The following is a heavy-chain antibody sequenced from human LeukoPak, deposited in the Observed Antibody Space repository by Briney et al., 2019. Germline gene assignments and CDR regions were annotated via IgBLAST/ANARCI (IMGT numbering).Heavy chain of an antibody. Sequence: GASVKVSCKASGGTFSSYAISWVRQAPGQGLEWMGGIIPIFGTANYAQKFQGRVTITTDESTSTAYLELSSLRSEDTAVYYCARADCSGGSCYAPFDIWGQGTMVTVSS. D-gene: IGHD2-15*01. J-gene: IGHJ3*02. V-gene: IGHV1-69*05. CDR2: IIPIFGTA. CDR1: GGTFSSYA. CDR3: ARADCSGGSCYAPFDI.